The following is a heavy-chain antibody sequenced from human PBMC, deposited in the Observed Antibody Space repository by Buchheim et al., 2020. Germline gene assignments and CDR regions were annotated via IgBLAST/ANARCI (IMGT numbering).Heavy chain of an antibody. CDR3: ARVAAAGYYYYGMDV. Sequence: EVQLLESGGGLVQPGGSLRLSCAASGFTFSSYAMSWVRQAPGKGLEWVANIKQDGSEKYYVDSVKGRFTISRDNAKNSLYLQMNSLRAEDTAVYYCARVAAAGYYYYGMDVWGQGTT. CDR1: GFTFSSYA. J-gene: IGHJ6*02. CDR2: IKQDGSEK. D-gene: IGHD6-13*01. V-gene: IGHV3-7*01.